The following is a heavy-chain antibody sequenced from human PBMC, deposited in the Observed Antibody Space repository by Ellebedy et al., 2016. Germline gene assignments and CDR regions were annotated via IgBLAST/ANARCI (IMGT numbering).Heavy chain of an antibody. Sequence: GESLKISXAASGFTFDDYAMHWVRQAPGKGLEWASLISWDGGSTYYADSVKGRFTISRDNAKNSLYLQMNSLRGEDTAVYYCAQLRVGWGQGTLVTVSS. J-gene: IGHJ4*02. CDR2: ISWDGGST. CDR1: GFTFDDYA. CDR3: AQLRVG. D-gene: IGHD2-2*01. V-gene: IGHV3-43D*03.